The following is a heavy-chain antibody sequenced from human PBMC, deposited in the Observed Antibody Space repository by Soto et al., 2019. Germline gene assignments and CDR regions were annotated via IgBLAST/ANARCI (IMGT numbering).Heavy chain of an antibody. CDR3: AKVQKRGGFDY. D-gene: IGHD3-10*01. V-gene: IGHV3-23*01. CDR2: FSDSGGST. J-gene: IGHJ4*02. CDR1: GFTFSSYA. Sequence: EVQLLESGGGLVQPGGSLRLSCAASGFTFSSYAMSWVRQAPGKGLEWVSGFSDSGGSTYYADSVKGRFTISRDNSKNTRYLQMNSLRAEDTAVYYCAKVQKRGGFDYWGQGTLVTVSS.